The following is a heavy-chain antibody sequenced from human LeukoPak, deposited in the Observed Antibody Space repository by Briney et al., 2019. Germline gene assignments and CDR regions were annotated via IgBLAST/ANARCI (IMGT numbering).Heavy chain of an antibody. V-gene: IGHV3-21*01. CDR2: ISSSSSYI. Sequence: GGSLRLSCAASGFTFSSYSMNWVRQAPGKGLEWVSSISSSSSYIYYADSVKGRFTISRDNAKNSLYLQMNSLRAEDTAVYYCARGELRYFDWLLYHFDYWGQGTLVTVSS. J-gene: IGHJ4*02. D-gene: IGHD3-9*01. CDR1: GFTFSSYS. CDR3: ARGELRYFDWLLYHFDY.